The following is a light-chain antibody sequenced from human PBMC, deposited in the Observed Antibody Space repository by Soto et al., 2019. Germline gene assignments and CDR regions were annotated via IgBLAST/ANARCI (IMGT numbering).Light chain of an antibody. CDR3: SSYTSSDTYV. CDR1: SSDVGGYNY. Sequence: QSALTRPASVSGSPGQSITISCTGTSSDVGGYNYVSWYQQHPGEAPKLMIYEVSNQPSGVSNRFSGSKSGNTASLTISGLQAEDEADYHCSSYTSSDTYVFGTGTTLTVL. CDR2: EVS. J-gene: IGLJ1*01. V-gene: IGLV2-14*01.